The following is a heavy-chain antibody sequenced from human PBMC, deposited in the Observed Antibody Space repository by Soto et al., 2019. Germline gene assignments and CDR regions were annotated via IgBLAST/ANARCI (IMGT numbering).Heavy chain of an antibody. V-gene: IGHV3-23*01. D-gene: IGHD4-17*01. CDR2: ISGSGGST. CDR3: AKDPSVTTSRRLDY. CDR1: GFTFSSYA. J-gene: IGHJ4*02. Sequence: GGSLRLSCAASGFTFSSYAMSWVRQAPGKGLEWVSAISGSGGSTYYADSVKGRFTISRDNSKNTLYLQMNSLRAEDTAVYYCAKDPSVTTSRRLDYWGQGTLVTVSS.